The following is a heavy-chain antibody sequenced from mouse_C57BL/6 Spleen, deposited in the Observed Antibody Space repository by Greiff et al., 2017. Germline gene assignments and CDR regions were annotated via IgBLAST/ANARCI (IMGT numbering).Heavy chain of an antibody. D-gene: IGHD1-1*01. J-gene: IGHJ4*01. CDR2: IYPGGGYT. CDR3: ARYYGDYAMDY. CDR1: GYTFTNYW. Sequence: VELVESGAELVRPGTSVKMSCKASGYTFTNYWIGWAKQRPGHGLEWIGDIYPGGGYTNYNEKFKGKATLTADKSSSTAYMQFSSLTSEDSAIYYCARYYGDYAMDYWGQGTSVTVSS. V-gene: IGHV1-63*01.